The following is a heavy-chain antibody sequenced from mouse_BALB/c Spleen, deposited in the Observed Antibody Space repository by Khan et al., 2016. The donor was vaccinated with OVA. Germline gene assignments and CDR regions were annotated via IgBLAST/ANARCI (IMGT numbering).Heavy chain of an antibody. Sequence: QVQLKESGPELVKPGTLVKISCKASGYTFTSYDIIWVMQRPGQGLEWIGWIYPGDGTTNYNEKFKGKATLTADKSSSTAYMQLSSLPSEKSAVYYCAREGLRGVAMDYWGQGPSVTVSS. CDR2: IYPGDGTT. CDR1: GYTFTSYD. V-gene: IGHV1S56*01. D-gene: IGHD1-1*01. J-gene: IGHJ4*01. CDR3: AREGLRGVAMDY.